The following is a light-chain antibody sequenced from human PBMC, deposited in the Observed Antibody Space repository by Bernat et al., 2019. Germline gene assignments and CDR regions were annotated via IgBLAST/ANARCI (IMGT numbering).Light chain of an antibody. CDR1: QSVSSSS. V-gene: IGKV3-20*01. CDR3: QQCGSSPLT. J-gene: IGKJ4*01. Sequence: EIVLTQSPGTLSLSPGERATLSCRASQSVSSSSLAWYQQKPGQAPGLLIYGASNRATGIPDRFSGSGSGTDFTLAISRLEPEDFAVYYCQQCGSSPLTFGGGTKVEIK. CDR2: GAS.